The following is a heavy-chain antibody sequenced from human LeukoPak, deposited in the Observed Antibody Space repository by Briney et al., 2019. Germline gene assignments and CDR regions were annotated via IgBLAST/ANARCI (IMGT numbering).Heavy chain of an antibody. V-gene: IGHV1-2*04. D-gene: IGHD1-26*01. Sequence: ASVKVSCKASGGTFSSYAISWVGQAPGQGLEWMGWINPNSGGTNYAQKFQGWVTMTRDTSISTAYMELSRLRSDDTAVYYCARSGSYQFDAFDIWGQGTMVTVSS. CDR2: INPNSGGT. CDR1: GGTFSSYA. J-gene: IGHJ3*02. CDR3: ARSGSYQFDAFDI.